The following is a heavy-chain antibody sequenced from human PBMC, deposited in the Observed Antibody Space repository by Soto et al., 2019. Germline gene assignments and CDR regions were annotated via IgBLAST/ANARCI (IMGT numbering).Heavy chain of an antibody. CDR1: VFTFIIFA. J-gene: IGHJ4*02. Sequence: PGWSLRLSCASSVFTFIIFAMSWVRQSPGKGLEWVSTISGSGGSTYYADAVKDRFTISRDNSMGTLYLQMKSLRVEDTAIYYCAKEVSLGSTVDLGYWGQGALVTVSS. D-gene: IGHD7-27*01. CDR3: AKEVSLGSTVDLGY. V-gene: IGHV3-23*01. CDR2: ISGSGGST.